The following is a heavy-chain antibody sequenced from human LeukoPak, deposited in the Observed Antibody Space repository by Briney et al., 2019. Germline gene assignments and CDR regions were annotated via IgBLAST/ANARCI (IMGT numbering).Heavy chain of an antibody. Sequence: GGSLRLSCAASGFTFSSYSMNWVRQAPGKGLEWVSYISSSGSTIYYADSVKGRFTISRDNAKNSLYLQMNSLRAEDTAVYYCARDRGSYSSSSGLDAFDIWGQGTMVTVSS. V-gene: IGHV3-48*04. D-gene: IGHD6-6*01. CDR3: ARDRGSYSSSSGLDAFDI. J-gene: IGHJ3*02. CDR2: ISSSGSTI. CDR1: GFTFSSYS.